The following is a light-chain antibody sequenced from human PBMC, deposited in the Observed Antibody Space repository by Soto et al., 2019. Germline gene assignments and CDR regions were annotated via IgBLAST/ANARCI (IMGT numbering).Light chain of an antibody. CDR2: KAS. CDR1: RSISSW. V-gene: IGKV1-5*03. Sequence: DIQMTQSPSTLSASVGATVTITCRAIRSISSWLACYKQKPGIAPKLLIYKASTLQSGVPSRFSGSGYGTEFTLTISRMKPDDYATYYCQQYDVHSTFGQGTQVDIK. J-gene: IGKJ1*01. CDR3: QQYDVHST.